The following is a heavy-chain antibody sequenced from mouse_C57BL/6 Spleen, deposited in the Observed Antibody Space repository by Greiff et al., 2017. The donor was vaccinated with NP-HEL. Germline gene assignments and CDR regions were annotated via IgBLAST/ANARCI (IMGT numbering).Heavy chain of an antibody. CDR1: GYTFTSYW. J-gene: IGHJ1*03. V-gene: IGHV1-52*01. D-gene: IGHD1-1*01. CDR3: ASASHDFTTGGYFDV. CDR2: IDPSDSET. Sequence: QVQLQQPGAELVRPGSSVKLSCKASGYTFTSYWMHWVKQRPIQGLEWIGNIDPSDSETHYNQKFKDKATLTVDKSSSTAYMQLSSLTSEDSAVYYCASASHDFTTGGYFDVWGTGTTVTVSS.